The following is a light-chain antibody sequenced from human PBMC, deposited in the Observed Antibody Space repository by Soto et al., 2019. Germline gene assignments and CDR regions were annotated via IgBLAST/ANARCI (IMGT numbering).Light chain of an antibody. Sequence: QSVLTQPASVSGSPGQSITISCTGTSSVVGGYNYVSWYQQHPGKAPKLMIYDVSNRPSGVSNRFSGPKSGNTASLTISGLQAEDEADYYCSSYTSSSTLVFGTGTKVTVL. V-gene: IGLV2-14*01. CDR1: SSVVGGYNY. J-gene: IGLJ1*01. CDR2: DVS. CDR3: SSYTSSSTLV.